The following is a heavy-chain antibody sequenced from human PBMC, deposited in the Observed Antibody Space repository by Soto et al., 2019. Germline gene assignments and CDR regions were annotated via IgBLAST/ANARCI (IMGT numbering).Heavy chain of an antibody. CDR3: AKDLRGPEAGTWYFDL. D-gene: IGHD6-13*01. V-gene: IGHV3-23*01. CDR1: GLTFSNYA. J-gene: IGHJ2*01. Sequence: PGGSLRLSCVASGLTFSNYAMGWVRQAPGTGLEWVSAITANGGRANYADSVQGRFTVSRDNSQNTLYMQMSSLRAEDTAVYYCAKDLRGPEAGTWYFDLWGRGTLVTVSS. CDR2: ITANGGRA.